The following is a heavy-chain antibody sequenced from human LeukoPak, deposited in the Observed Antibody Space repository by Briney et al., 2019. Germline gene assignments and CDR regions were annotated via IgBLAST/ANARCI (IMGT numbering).Heavy chain of an antibody. CDR2: MNPNSGNT. Sequence: ASVKVSCKASGYTFTSYDINWVRQATGQGLEWMGWMNPNSGNTGYAQKFQGRVTMTRNTSISTAYMELSSLRSEDTAVYYCARGLTMVRGVIHAYWGQGTLVTVSS. V-gene: IGHV1-8*01. J-gene: IGHJ4*02. CDR1: GYTFTSYD. D-gene: IGHD3-10*01. CDR3: ARGLTMVRGVIHAY.